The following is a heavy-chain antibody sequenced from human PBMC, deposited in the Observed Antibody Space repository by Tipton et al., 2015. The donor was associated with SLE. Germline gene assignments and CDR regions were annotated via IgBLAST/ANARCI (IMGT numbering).Heavy chain of an antibody. CDR2: IYYSGGT. D-gene: IGHD3/OR15-3a*01. V-gene: IGHV4-39*07. CDR1: GGSITSRTYY. J-gene: IGHJ6*03. CDR3: ARAPGLDRDYYYYYYMDV. Sequence: TLSLTCSVSGGSITSRTYYWGWIRQPPGKGLEWIGTIYYSGGTSYNPSLKSRVTISVDTSKNQFSLKLSSVTAADTAVYYCARAPGLDRDYYYYYYMDVWGKGTTVTVSS.